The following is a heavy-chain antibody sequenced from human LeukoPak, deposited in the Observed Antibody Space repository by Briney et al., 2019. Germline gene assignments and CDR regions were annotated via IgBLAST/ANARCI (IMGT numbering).Heavy chain of an antibody. CDR1: GGSFSGYY. CDR3: ARNIAAAGTPRFYTLRFFDY. J-gene: IGHJ4*02. CDR2: INHSGST. V-gene: IGHV4-34*01. D-gene: IGHD6-13*01. Sequence: PSETLSLTCAVHGGSFSGYYWSWIRQPPGKGLEWIGEINHSGSTNYNPSLKSRVTISVDTSKNQFSLKLSSVTAADTAVYYCARNIAAAGTPRFYTLRFFDYWGQGTLVTVSS.